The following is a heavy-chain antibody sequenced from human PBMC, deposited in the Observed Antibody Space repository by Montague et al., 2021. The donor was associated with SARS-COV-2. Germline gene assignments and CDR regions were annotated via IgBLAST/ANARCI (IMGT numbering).Heavy chain of an antibody. D-gene: IGHD3-9*01. V-gene: IGHV4-38-2*02. CDR3: ERYSPLGFESPNTFDI. CDR2: SSHKGIN. J-gene: IGHJ3*02. Sequence: SETLSLTCTVSGSSVRSDYYWAWIRQSPGKGLEWIGSSSHKGINDYNSPLRRRVTPSVDTSKNPISLKMSSVAAEDTADYYCERYSPLGFESPNTFDIWGQGTMVTVSS. CDR1: GSSVRSDYY.